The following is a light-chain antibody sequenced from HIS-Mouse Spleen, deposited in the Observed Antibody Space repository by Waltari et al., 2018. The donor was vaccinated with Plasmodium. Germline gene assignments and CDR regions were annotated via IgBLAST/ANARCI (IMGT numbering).Light chain of an antibody. CDR2: KAS. V-gene: IGKV1-5*03. CDR3: QQYNSYSWT. J-gene: IGKJ1*01. CDR1: QSISSW. Sequence: DIQMTQSPSTLSASVGDRVTITCRASQSISSWLAWYQQKPGKAPKHLIYKASGLESGVPARFSGSGSGTEFTLTISSLQPDDFATYYCQQYNSYSWTFGQGTKVEIK.